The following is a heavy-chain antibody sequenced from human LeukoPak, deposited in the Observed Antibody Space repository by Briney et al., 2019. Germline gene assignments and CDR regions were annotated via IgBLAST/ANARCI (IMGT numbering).Heavy chain of an antibody. J-gene: IGHJ4*02. CDR1: GGSISSSNW. CDR2: IYHSGST. V-gene: IGHV4-4*02. D-gene: IGHD6-13*01. CDR3: ARIEGIAAAQLNY. Sequence: SGTLSLTCAVSGGSISSSNWWSWVRQPPGKGLEWVGEIYHSGSTNYNPSLKSRVTISVDKSKNQFSLKLSSVTAADTAVYYCARIEGIAAAQLNYWGQGTLVTVSS.